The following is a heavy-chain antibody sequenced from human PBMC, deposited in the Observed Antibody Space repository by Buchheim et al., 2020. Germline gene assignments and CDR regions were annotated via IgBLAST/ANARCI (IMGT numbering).Heavy chain of an antibody. CDR2: ISGSGGST. CDR1: GFTFYSYA. D-gene: IGHD3-22*01. J-gene: IGHJ5*02. CDR3: AKGKNYYDSRATFDP. Sequence: EVQLLESGGGLVQPGGSLRLSCAASGFTFYSYAMSWVRQAPGKGLEWVSAISGSGGSTYYADSVKGRFPISRDNSTNTVYLQMNSLRAEDTAVYYCAKGKNYYDSRATFDPWGQGTL. V-gene: IGHV3-23*01.